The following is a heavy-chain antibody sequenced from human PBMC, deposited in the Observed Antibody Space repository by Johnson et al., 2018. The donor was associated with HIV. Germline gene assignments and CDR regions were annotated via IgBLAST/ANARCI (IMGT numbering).Heavy chain of an antibody. V-gene: IGHV3-66*03. D-gene: IGHD3-10*01. J-gene: IGHJ3*01. CDR2: IYSGGST. Sequence: VPLVQSGGGLFQPGGSLRLSCAASGFTVSSNYMSWVRQAPGKGLEWVSVIYSGGSTYYADSVKGRFTISRDNSKNTLYLQMNSLRAEDTAVYYCAREYTYGPDAFDVWGQGTIVSVSS. CDR3: AREYTYGPDAFDV. CDR1: GFTVSSNY.